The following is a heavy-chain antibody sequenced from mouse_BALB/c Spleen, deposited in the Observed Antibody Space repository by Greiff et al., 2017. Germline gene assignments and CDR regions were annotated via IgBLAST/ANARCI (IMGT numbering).Heavy chain of an antibody. D-gene: IGHD2-1*01. CDR2: ISSGGSYT. Sequence: EVQLVESGGGLVKPGGSLKLSCAASGFTFSSYAMSWVRQSPEKRLEWVAEISSGGSYTYYPDTVTGRFTISRDNAKNTLYLEMSSLRSEDTAMYYCARAYGNYLYYAMDYGGQGTSVTVSS. J-gene: IGHJ4*01. CDR1: GFTFSSYA. V-gene: IGHV5-9-4*01. CDR3: ARAYGNYLYYAMDY.